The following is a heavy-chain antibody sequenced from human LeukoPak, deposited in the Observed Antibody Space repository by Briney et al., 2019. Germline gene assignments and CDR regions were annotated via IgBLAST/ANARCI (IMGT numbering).Heavy chain of an antibody. V-gene: IGHV3-74*01. J-gene: IGHJ6*02. CDR1: GFTFSSYW. CDR2: INSDGSST. CDR3: ARDPTYYYDSSGYYYRYYYYGMDV. D-gene: IGHD3-22*01. Sequence: GGSLRLSCAASGFTFSSYWMHGVRQAPGKGLVWVSRINSDGSSTSYADSVKGRFTISRDNAKNTLYLQMNSLRAEDTAVYYCARDPTYYYDSSGYYYRYYYYGMDVWGQGTTVTVSS.